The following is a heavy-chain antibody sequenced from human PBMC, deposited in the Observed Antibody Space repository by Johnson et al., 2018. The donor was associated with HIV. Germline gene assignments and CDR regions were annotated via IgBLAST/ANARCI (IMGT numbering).Heavy chain of an antibody. D-gene: IGHD6-19*01. V-gene: IGHV3-7*01. CDR3: AGENLPGIAVYGGAFDI. Sequence: VQLVESGGGLVQPGGSLRLSCAASGFTFSTYWMSWVRQAPGKGLEWVANIKQDGSEKYYVDSVKGRFTISRDNAKNSLYVHMSSLRAEDTAVYFCAGENLPGIAVYGGAFDIWGQGTMVTVSS. J-gene: IGHJ3*02. CDR2: IKQDGSEK. CDR1: GFTFSTYW.